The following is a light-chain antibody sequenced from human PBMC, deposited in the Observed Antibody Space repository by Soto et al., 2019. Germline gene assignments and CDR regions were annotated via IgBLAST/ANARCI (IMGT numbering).Light chain of an antibody. Sequence: IVLTQSPATLSLSPGETATLSCRASENINTYLAWYQQKPGQAPKLLIYDASNRATGIPARFSASGSGTDFTLTISSLEPEDFAVYYCQHRYNWPLTFGGGTKVEIK. V-gene: IGKV3-11*01. J-gene: IGKJ4*01. CDR1: ENINTY. CDR3: QHRYNWPLT. CDR2: DAS.